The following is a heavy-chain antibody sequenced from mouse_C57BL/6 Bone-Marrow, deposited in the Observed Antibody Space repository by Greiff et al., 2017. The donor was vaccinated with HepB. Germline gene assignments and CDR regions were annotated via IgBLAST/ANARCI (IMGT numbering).Heavy chain of an antibody. CDR3: ARDGTTVYFDY. CDR2: INPNNGGT. CDR1: GYKFTDYY. D-gene: IGHD1-1*01. Sequence: EVQLQQSGPELVKPGASVKISCKASGYKFTDYYMNWVKQSHGKSLEWIGDINPNNGGTSYNQKFKGKATLTVDKSSSTAYMELRSLTSEDSAVYYCARDGTTVYFDYWGQGTTLTVSS. V-gene: IGHV1-26*01. J-gene: IGHJ2*01.